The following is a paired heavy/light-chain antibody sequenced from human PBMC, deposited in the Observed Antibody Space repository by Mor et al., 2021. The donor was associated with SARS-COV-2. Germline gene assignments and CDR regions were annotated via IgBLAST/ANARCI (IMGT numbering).Light chain of an antibody. CDR2: WAS. CDR3: QQYYSTLWIT. CDR1: QSVLYNSMNY. Sequence: DIVMTQSPDSLAVSLGERATINCKSSQSVLYNSMNYLAWYQQKPGQPPKLLVYWASTRKSGVPDRFSGSGSGTDFTLTISSLQAEDVAVYYCQQYYSTLWITFGQGTRLEIK. V-gene: IGKV4-1*01. J-gene: IGKJ5*01.
Heavy chain of an antibody. V-gene: IGHV3-23*01. CDR1: GFTFSSYA. Sequence: DVQLLESGGGLVQPGGSLRLSCEASGFTFSSYALTWVRQAPGKGLEWVSSITGSGATTYYADSVKGRFTISRDNSKNTLYLQMNSLRAEDTAVYYCAKVGAREYYFDSWGQGTLVTVSS. J-gene: IGHJ4*02. CDR2: ITGSGATT. CDR3: AKVGAREYYFDS. D-gene: IGHD1-26*01.